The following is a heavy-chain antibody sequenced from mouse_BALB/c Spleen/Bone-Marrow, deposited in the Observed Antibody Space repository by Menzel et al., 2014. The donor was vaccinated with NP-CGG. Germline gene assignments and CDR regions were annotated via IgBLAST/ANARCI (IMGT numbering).Heavy chain of an antibody. CDR1: GYTFTSYD. D-gene: IGHD1-2*01. V-gene: IGHV1S56*01. CDR2: IYPGDGST. J-gene: IGHJ2*01. Sequence: VQGVESGPELVKPGALVKISCKASGYTFTSYDINWVKQRPGQGLEWIGWIYPGDGSTKYNEKFKGKATLTADKSSSTAYMQLSSLTSENSAVYFCARSGRYYGPYFDYWGQGTTLTVSS. CDR3: ARSGRYYGPYFDY.